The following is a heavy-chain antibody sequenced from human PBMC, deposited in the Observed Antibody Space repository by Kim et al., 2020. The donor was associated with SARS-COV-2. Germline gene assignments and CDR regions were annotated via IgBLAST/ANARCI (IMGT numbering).Heavy chain of an antibody. V-gene: IGHV5-51*01. CDR2: IYPGDSDT. Sequence: GESLKISCKGSGYSFTSYWIGWVRQMPGKGLEWMGIIYPGDSDTRYSPSFQGQVTISADKSISTAYLQWSSLKASDTAMYYCARGDGSGSLNYYYYGMDVWGQGTTVTVSS. CDR1: GYSFTSYW. J-gene: IGHJ6*02. D-gene: IGHD3-10*01. CDR3: ARGDGSGSLNYYYYGMDV.